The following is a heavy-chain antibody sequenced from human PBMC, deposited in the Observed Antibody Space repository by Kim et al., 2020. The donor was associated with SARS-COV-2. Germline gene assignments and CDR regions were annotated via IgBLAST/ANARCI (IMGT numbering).Heavy chain of an antibody. CDR1: GGSISSSSYY. D-gene: IGHD6-13*01. CDR2: IYYSGST. CDR3: ARVSIAAAGSTLYYYYGMDV. Sequence: SETLSLTCTVSGGSISSSSYYWGWIRQPPGKGLEWIGSIYYSGSTYYNPSLKSRVTISVDTSKNQFSLKLSSVTAADTAVYYCARVSIAAAGSTLYYYYGMDVWGQGTTVTVSS. V-gene: IGHV4-39*07. J-gene: IGHJ6*02.